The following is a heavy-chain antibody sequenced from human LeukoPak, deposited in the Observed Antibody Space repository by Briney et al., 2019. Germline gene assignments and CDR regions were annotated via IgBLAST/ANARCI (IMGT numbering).Heavy chain of an antibody. Sequence: KSSETLSLTCAVYGGSFSGYYWSWIRQPPGKGLEWIGEINHSGSTNYNPSLKSRVTISVDTSKNQFSLKLSSVTAADTAVYYCARGGRYDFWSGYYFGGYNWFDPWGQGTLVTVSS. V-gene: IGHV4-34*01. D-gene: IGHD3-3*01. CDR3: ARGGRYDFWSGYYFGGYNWFDP. CDR1: GGSFSGYY. CDR2: INHSGST. J-gene: IGHJ5*02.